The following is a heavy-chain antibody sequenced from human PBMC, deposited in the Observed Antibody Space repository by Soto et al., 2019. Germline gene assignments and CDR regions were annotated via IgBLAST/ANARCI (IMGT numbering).Heavy chain of an antibody. V-gene: IGHV1-2*02. J-gene: IGHJ5*02. Sequence: QVQLVQSGAEVKKPGASVKVSCKASGYTFTDYHIHWVRQAPGQGLEFMGWINANNGGAGSAQQFQGRVTVTRDTSITTVYMELSNLRSDDTAVYYCAREGGSETLQPSYNWFDTWGQGTXXXXSX. D-gene: IGHD6-25*01. CDR3: AREGGSETLQPSYNWFDT. CDR2: INANNGGA. CDR1: GYTFTDYH.